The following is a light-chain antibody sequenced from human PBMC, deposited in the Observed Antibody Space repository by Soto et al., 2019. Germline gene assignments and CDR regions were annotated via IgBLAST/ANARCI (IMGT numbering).Light chain of an antibody. Sequence: DIQMTQSPSTLSASVGDRVTITCRASQNIISWLAWYQQNPGKAPKLLTYKASSLDSGVPSRFSGSGSGTEFTLTINSLQPDDFATYYCQQYISFPHTIGQGTKLEIK. CDR3: QQYISFPHT. CDR2: KAS. CDR1: QNIISW. V-gene: IGKV1-5*03. J-gene: IGKJ2*01.